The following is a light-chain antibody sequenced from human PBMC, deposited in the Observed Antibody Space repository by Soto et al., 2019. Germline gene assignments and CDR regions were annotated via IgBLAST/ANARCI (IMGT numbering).Light chain of an antibody. V-gene: IGLV2-14*01. CDR2: EVI. J-gene: IGLJ2*01. Sequence: QAVVTQPASVSGSPGQSITISCAGSSSDIGGFNYVSWYQQHPGKAPTLIIYEVINRPSGGSNRFSGAKSGNTASLTISGLRAEDEANYYCSSYTSSSTVIFGGGTKLTVL. CDR1: SSDIGGFNY. CDR3: SSYTSSSTVI.